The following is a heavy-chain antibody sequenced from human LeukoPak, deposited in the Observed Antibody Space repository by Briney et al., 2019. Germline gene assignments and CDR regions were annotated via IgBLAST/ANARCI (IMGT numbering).Heavy chain of an antibody. Sequence: PSETLSLTCAVSGVSISSNNWWSWVRQPPGKGLEWIGEIYHIGNTNYNPSLKSRVTISVDKSNNQFSLKLNSVTAADTAVYYCASHGAFYLAYWGQRTLVTVSS. J-gene: IGHJ4*02. V-gene: IGHV4-4*02. CDR2: IYHIGNT. D-gene: IGHD3-16*01. CDR3: ASHGAFYLAY. CDR1: GVSISSNNW.